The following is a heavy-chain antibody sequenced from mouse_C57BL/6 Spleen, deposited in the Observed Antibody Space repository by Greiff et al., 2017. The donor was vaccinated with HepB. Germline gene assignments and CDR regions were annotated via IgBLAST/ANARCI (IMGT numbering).Heavy chain of an antibody. CDR2: ISYDGSN. D-gene: IGHD1-1*01. CDR1: GYSITSGYY. V-gene: IGHV3-6*01. Sequence: ESGPGLVKPSQSLSLTCSVTGYSITSGYYWNWIRQFPGNKLEWMGYISYDGSNNYNPSLKNRISITRDPSKNQFFLKLNSVTTEDTATYYCASDYYGSSFYAMDYWGQGTSVTVSS. CDR3: ASDYYGSSFYAMDY. J-gene: IGHJ4*01.